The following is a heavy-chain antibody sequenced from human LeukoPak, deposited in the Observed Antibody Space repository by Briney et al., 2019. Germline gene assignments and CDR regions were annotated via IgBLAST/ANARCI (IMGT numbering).Heavy chain of an antibody. D-gene: IGHD6-19*01. CDR1: GFTFSSYP. Sequence: PGGSLRLSCTPSGFTFSSYPMHWVRQVPGKGLEWVAVISYDGSNKYYADSVKGRFTISRDNSKNTLYLQMNSLRAEDTAVYYCARDVSPGWDAFDYWGQGTLVTVSS. CDR3: ARDVSPGWDAFDY. J-gene: IGHJ4*02. V-gene: IGHV3-30-3*01. CDR2: ISYDGSNK.